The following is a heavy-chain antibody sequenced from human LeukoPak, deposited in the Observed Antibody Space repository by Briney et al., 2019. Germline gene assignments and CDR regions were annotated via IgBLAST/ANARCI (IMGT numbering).Heavy chain of an antibody. J-gene: IGHJ5*02. Sequence: GGSLRLSCAASGFTFSGYGMHWVRQTPVKGLEWVAVISYDGSNKYYADSVKGRFTISRDNSKNTLYLQMNSLRAEDTAVYYWAKGRSGWYPAWFDPWGQGTLVTVSS. CDR1: GFTFSGYG. V-gene: IGHV3-30*18. CDR3: AKGRSGWYPAWFDP. CDR2: ISYDGSNK. D-gene: IGHD6-19*01.